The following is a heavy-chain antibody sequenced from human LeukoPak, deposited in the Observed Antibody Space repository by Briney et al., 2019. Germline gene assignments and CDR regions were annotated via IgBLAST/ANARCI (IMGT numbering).Heavy chain of an antibody. CDR2: IYYTGST. CDR1: GGSISNYY. D-gene: IGHD2-2*01. V-gene: IGHV4-59*01. J-gene: IGHJ3*02. Sequence: PSETLSLTCTVSGGSISNYYWTWIRQPPGKGLEWIGYIYYTGSTNYNPSLKSRVTISVDTSKNQFSLKLSSVTAADTAVYYCARVVVVPAAIQGAAFDIWGQGTMVTVSS. CDR3: ARVVVVPAAIQGAAFDI.